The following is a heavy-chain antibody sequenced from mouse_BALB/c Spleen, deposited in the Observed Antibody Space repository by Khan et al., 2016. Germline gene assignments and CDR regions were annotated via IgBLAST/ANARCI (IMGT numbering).Heavy chain of an antibody. D-gene: IGHD3-3*01. CDR1: GYSITSDYA. V-gene: IGHV3-2*02. CDR3: VRGWDGAWFAY. J-gene: IGHJ3*01. CDR2: ISYSGTT. Sequence: EVQLQESGPGLVKPSQSLSLTCTVTGYSITSDYAWNWIRQFPGNKLEWMGYISYSGTTSYNPSLQGRISITRDTSKNQFFLQLNSVTSEDTATYYWVRGWDGAWFAYWGQGTLVTVSA.